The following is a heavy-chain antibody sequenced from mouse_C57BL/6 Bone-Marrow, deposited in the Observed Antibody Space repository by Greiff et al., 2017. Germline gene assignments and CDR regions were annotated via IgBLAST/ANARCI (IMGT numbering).Heavy chain of an antibody. V-gene: IGHV14-4*01. J-gene: IGHJ2*01. CDR2: IDPENGDT. CDR3: TVVATRGDY. D-gene: IGHD1-1*01. Sequence: EVKLVESGAELVRPGASVKLSCTASGFNIKDDYMHWVKQRPEQGLEWIGWIDPENGDTEYASKFQGKATITADTSSNTAYLQLSSLTSEDTAVSYCTVVATRGDYWGQGTTLTVSS. CDR1: GFNIKDDY.